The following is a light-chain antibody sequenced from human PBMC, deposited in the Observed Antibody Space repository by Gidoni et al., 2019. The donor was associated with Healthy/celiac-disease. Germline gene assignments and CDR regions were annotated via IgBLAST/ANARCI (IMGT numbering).Light chain of an antibody. CDR1: QSISNY. V-gene: IGKV1-39*01. J-gene: IGKJ3*01. CDR2: AAS. Sequence: DIQMTQSPSSLSASVGDSVTITCRASQSISNYLNWYQQKPGKAPKLLIYAASSLQGGVPSRFSGSGSRTDFTLTSSSLQPEDFATYCYQHGYSTPFTFGHGTKVDIK. CDR3: QHGYSTPFT.